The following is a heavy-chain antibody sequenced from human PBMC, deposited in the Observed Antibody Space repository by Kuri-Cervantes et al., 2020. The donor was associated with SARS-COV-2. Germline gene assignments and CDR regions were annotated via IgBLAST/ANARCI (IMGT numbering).Heavy chain of an antibody. CDR3: ARDQRRYRDNDAPYDF. Sequence: SETLSLTCTVTGYSVNSINYYWTWIRQPPGKGLEWIGYIYYNGDTNYNPSLTSRVTISIDTSKYQLSLKLTSVTAADTAVYYCARDQRRYRDNDAPYDFWGQGTLVTVSS. D-gene: IGHD1-26*01. CDR2: IYYNGDT. CDR1: GYSVNSINYY. V-gene: IGHV4-61*01. J-gene: IGHJ4*02.